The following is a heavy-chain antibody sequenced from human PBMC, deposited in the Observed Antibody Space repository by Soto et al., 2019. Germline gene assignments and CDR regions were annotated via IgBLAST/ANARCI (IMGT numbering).Heavy chain of an antibody. D-gene: IGHD4-17*01. CDR1: GASISSDAYY. CDR3: ARHAYGDQFHY. Sequence: SETLSLTCTVSGASISSDAYYWSWIRHYPGKGLEWIGYIYNSGASYYSPSLKSRVTISVDTSKTQFSLRLASVTAADTAVYYCARHAYGDQFHYWGQGTLVTVSS. J-gene: IGHJ4*02. CDR2: IYNSGAS. V-gene: IGHV4-31*03.